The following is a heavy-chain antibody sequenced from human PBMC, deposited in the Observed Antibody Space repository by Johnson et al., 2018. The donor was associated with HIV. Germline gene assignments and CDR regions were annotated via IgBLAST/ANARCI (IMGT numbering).Heavy chain of an antibody. V-gene: IGHV3-25*04. J-gene: IGHJ3*02. CDR1: GFTFSSYY. D-gene: IGHD6-13*01. CDR3: ATDRAAVGRGAFDI. CDR2: VNPNGGST. Sequence: QVVESGGGLVQPGGSLRLSCVASGFTFSSYYMNCVRQAPGNGLELVGQVNPNGGSTYLIDSGKDRFNISRNSAKNTIHRQMNSLKTEYTAVYYCATDRAAVGRGAFDIWGQGTMVTVSA.